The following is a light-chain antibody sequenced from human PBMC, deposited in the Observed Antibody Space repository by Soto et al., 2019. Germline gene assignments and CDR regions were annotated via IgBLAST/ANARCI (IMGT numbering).Light chain of an antibody. CDR1: SSNIGGNS. CDR3: GSWDSSLSAYV. J-gene: IGLJ1*01. V-gene: IGLV1-51*01. Sequence: VLTQPPSVSAAPGQKVTISCSGSSSNIGGNSVSWYQQLPGTAPKLLIYDDNKRPSGIPDRFSGSKSGTSAALGITGFQTGDEADYYCGSWDSSLSAYVFGTGTKVTVL. CDR2: DDN.